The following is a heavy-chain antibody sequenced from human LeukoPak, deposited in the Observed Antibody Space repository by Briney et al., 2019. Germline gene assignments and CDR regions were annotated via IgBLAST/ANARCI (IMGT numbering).Heavy chain of an antibody. CDR3: ARGAPLLWFGVLAY. J-gene: IGHJ4*02. D-gene: IGHD3-10*01. CDR2: IHYSGRA. Sequence: SETLSLTCVVSVVSINGGSVSNYWSWFRQFPGKGLEWIGYIHYSGRADYNPALRSRLTMSVDTSKNQFSLTLNSVTAADTAVYYCARGAPLLWFGVLAYWGQGTLVTVSS. CDR1: VVSINGGSVSNY. V-gene: IGHV4-61*01.